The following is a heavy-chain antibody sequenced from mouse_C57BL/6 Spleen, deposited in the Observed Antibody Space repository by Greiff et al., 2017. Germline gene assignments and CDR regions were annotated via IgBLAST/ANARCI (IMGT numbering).Heavy chain of an antibody. CDR2: ISSGGSYT. CDR3: ARHSNYVFDY. CDR1: GFTFSSYG. D-gene: IGHD2-5*01. J-gene: IGHJ2*01. Sequence: EVQLVESGGDLVKPGGSLKLSCAASGFTFSSYGMSWVRQTPDTRLEWVATISSGGSYTYYPDSVKGRFTISRDNAKNTLYLQMSSLKSEDTAMYYCARHSNYVFDYWGQGTTLTVSS. V-gene: IGHV5-6*01.